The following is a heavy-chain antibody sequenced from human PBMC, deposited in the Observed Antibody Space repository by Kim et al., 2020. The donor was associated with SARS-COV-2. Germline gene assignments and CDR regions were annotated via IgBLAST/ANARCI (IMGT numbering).Heavy chain of an antibody. V-gene: IGHV3-15*01. D-gene: IGHD1-7*01. J-gene: IGHJ4*02. CDR3: TTESAGVYLELRGFDY. Sequence: PVKGRFTISRDDSKNTLYLQMNSLKTEDTAVYYCTTESAGVYLELRGFDYWGQGTLVTVSS.